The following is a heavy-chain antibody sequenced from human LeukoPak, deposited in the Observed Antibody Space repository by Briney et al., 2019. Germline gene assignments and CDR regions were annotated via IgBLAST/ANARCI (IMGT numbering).Heavy chain of an antibody. J-gene: IGHJ4*02. CDR3: ARDGRDRVGAPYY. CDR2: IKQDGSEK. D-gene: IGHD1-26*01. Sequence: GGSLRLSCAASVFTFSSYWMNWVRQAPGKGLEWVANIKQDGSEKYFVDSVKGRFTISRDNARNSLYLLMNSLRSEDTAVYYCARDGRDRVGAPYYWGQGTLLTVSS. V-gene: IGHV3-7*05. CDR1: VFTFSSYW.